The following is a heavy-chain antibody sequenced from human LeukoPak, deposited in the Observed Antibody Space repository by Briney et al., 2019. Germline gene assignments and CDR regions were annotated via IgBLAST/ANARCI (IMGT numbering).Heavy chain of an antibody. CDR2: IYWNDEK. V-gene: IGHV2-5*01. Sequence: ESGPTLVKPTQTLTLTCTLSGLSLSTSGVGVGWIRQPPGEALEWLALIYWNDEKRYSPSLKSRLTITKDTSKVQVVLAMTNVDPVDTATYYCAHTQYYYDSGGVDDGFDIWGQGTMVTVSS. CDR3: AHTQYYYDSGGVDDGFDI. J-gene: IGHJ3*02. CDR1: GLSLSTSGVG. D-gene: IGHD3-22*01.